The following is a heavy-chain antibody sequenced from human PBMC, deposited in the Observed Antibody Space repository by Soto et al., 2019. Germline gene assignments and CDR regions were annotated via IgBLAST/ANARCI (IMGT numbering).Heavy chain of an antibody. D-gene: IGHD6-13*01. CDR2: ISAYNGNT. Sequence: QVHLVQSGAEVKRPGASVTVSCKASGYSFTNYGISWVRQAPGQGLEWMGWISAYNGNTNYAQKLQGRVTMTTDTSTSTAYMELRSLRSDDTAVYYCARVPPGGKQQLDYSFDYWGQGTLVTVSS. CDR3: ARVPPGGKQQLDYSFDY. CDR1: GYSFTNYG. V-gene: IGHV1-18*01. J-gene: IGHJ4*02.